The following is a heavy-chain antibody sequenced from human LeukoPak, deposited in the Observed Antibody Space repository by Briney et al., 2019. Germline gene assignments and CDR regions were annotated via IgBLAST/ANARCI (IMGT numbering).Heavy chain of an antibody. V-gene: IGHV4-34*01. CDR2: INHSGST. D-gene: IGHD3-10*01. J-gene: IGHJ6*04. CDR3: ARHPNPYYYGSGSYAYGMDV. CDR1: GGSFSGYY. Sequence: PSETLSLTCAVYGGSFSGYYWSWIRQPPGKGLEWIGEINHSGSTNYNPSLKSRVTISVDTSKNQFSLKLSSVTAADTAVYYCARHPNPYYYGSGSYAYGMDVWGKGTTVTVSS.